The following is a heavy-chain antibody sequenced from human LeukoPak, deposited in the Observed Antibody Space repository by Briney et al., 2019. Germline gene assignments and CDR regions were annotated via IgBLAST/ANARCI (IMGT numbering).Heavy chain of an antibody. CDR1: GGSISSGGYS. V-gene: IGHV4-30-2*01. J-gene: IGHJ4*02. Sequence: SETLSLTCAVSGGSISSGGYSWSWIRQPPGKGLEWIGYIYHSGSTYYNPPLKSRVTISVDRSKNQFSLKLSSVTAADTAVYYCASLDHSSSSYFDYWGQGTLVTVSS. CDR3: ASLDHSSSSYFDY. D-gene: IGHD6-6*01. CDR2: IYHSGST.